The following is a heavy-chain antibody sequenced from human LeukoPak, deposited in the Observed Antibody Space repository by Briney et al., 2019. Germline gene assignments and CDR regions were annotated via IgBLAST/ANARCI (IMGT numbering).Heavy chain of an antibody. D-gene: IGHD1-26*01. CDR2: ISTSSSYI. V-gene: IGHV3-21*01. Sequence: PGGSLRLSCAASGFTFSSYSMNWVRQAPGKGLEWVSSISTSSSYIYYADSVKGRFTISRDNAKNSLYLQMNSLRAEDTAVYYCARDSGSYSRSGFVDYWGQGTLVTVSS. CDR1: GFTFSSYS. J-gene: IGHJ4*02. CDR3: ARDSGSYSRSGFVDY.